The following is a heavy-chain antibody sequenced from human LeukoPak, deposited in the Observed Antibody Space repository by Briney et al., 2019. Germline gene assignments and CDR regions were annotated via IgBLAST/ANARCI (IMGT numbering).Heavy chain of an antibody. CDR1: GYTFTSYY. J-gene: IGHJ4*02. CDR3: ARDRDYGALGGSFDY. Sequence: GASVKVSCKASGYTFTSYYMHWVRQAPGRGLEWMGIINPSGGSTSYAQKFQGRVTMTRDTSTSTVYMELSSLRSEDTAVYYCARDRDYGALGGSFDYWGQGTLVTVSS. D-gene: IGHD4-17*01. V-gene: IGHV1-46*01. CDR2: INPSGGST.